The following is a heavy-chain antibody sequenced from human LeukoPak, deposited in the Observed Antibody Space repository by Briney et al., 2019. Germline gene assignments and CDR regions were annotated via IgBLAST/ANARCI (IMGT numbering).Heavy chain of an antibody. Sequence: GGSVRLSCAASGFSFSSYSMSWVRPAPGKGLEWVSSISSTSKYIYYRDSVEGRFTVSRDNAKNSLFLQMNSLRVEDTAVYFCARDRTATWGYQEFQAWGQGTLVTVSS. D-gene: IGHD2-2*01. J-gene: IGHJ5*02. CDR2: ISSTSKYI. CDR3: ARDRTATWGYQEFQA. V-gene: IGHV3-21*01. CDR1: GFSFSSYS.